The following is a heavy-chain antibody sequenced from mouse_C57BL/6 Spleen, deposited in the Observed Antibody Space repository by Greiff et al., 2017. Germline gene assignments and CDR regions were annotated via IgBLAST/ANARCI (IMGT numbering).Heavy chain of an antibody. CDR1: GFTFTDYY. Sequence: EVMLVESGGGLVQPGGSLSLSCAASGFTFTDYYMSWVRQPPGKALEWLGFIRNKANGYTTEYSASVKGRFTISSDNSQSILYLQMNALRAEDSATYYCARCPYYCGSPWYFDVWGTGTTVTVSS. V-gene: IGHV7-3*01. D-gene: IGHD1-1*01. J-gene: IGHJ1*03. CDR2: IRNKANGYTT. CDR3: ARCPYYCGSPWYFDV.